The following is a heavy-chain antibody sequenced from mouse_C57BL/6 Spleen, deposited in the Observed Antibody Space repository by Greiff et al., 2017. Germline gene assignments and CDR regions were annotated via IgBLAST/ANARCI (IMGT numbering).Heavy chain of an antibody. V-gene: IGHV3-6*01. CDR1: GYSITSGYY. Sequence: EVKLQESGPGLVKPSQSLSLTCSVTGYSITSGYYWNWIRQFPGNKLEWMGYISYDGSNNYNPSLKNRISITRDTSKNQFVLKLNSVTTEDTATYYCAREDDGYLSYFDVWGTGTTVTVSS. D-gene: IGHD2-3*01. J-gene: IGHJ1*03. CDR3: AREDDGYLSYFDV. CDR2: ISYDGSN.